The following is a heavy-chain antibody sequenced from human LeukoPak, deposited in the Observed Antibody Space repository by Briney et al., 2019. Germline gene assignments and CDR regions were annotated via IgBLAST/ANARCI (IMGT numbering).Heavy chain of an antibody. V-gene: IGHV4-34*01. CDR2: INHSGST. CDR1: GGSFSGYY. D-gene: IGHD6-19*01. CDR3: ARVSGWSKMTDY. Sequence: SETLSLTCAVYGGSFSGYYWSWIRQPPGKGLEWIGEINHSGSTNYNPSLKSRVTISVDTSKNQLSLKLSSVTAADTAVYYCARVSGWSKMTDYWGQGTLVTVSS. J-gene: IGHJ4*02.